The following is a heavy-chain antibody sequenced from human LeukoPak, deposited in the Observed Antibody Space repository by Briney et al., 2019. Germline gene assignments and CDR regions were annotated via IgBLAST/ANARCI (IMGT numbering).Heavy chain of an antibody. CDR1: GFTFSSYS. V-gene: IGHV3-48*04. J-gene: IGHJ3*02. CDR3: ARDDYYASGSYFHAFDI. D-gene: IGHD3-10*01. CDR2: ISSSSSTI. Sequence: GGSLRLSCAASGFTFSSYSMNWVRQAPGKGLERVSYISSSSSTIYYADSVKGRFTISRDNARNSLYLQMNSLRAEDTAVYYCARDDYYASGSYFHAFDIWGQGTMVTVSS.